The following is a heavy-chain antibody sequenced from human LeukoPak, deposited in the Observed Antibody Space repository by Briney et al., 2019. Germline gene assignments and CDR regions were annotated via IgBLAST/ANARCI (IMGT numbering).Heavy chain of an antibody. V-gene: IGHV4-34*01. Sequence: PSETLSLTCAVYGGSFSGYYWSWIRQPPGKGLVWIGEINHSGSTNYNPSLKSRVTISVDTSRNQFSLKLSSVTAADTAVYYCARGGWIQLWLRYWGQGTLVTVSS. CDR3: ARGGWIQLWLRY. CDR1: GGSFSGYY. J-gene: IGHJ4*02. CDR2: INHSGST. D-gene: IGHD5-18*01.